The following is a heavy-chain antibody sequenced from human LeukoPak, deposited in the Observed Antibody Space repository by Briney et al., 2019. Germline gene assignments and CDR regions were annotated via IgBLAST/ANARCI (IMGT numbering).Heavy chain of an antibody. V-gene: IGHV3-30-3*01. J-gene: IGHJ4*02. CDR3: ARDGARGEEMDY. D-gene: IGHD3-10*01. CDR2: ISYDGSNK. CDR1: GFTFSSYP. Sequence: PGGSLRLSCPASGFTFSSYPMHWVRQAPGKGLEWVAIISYDGSNKYYADSVKGRFTISRDNSKNTLYLQMNSLRAEDTAVYYCARDGARGEEMDYWGQGTLVTVSS.